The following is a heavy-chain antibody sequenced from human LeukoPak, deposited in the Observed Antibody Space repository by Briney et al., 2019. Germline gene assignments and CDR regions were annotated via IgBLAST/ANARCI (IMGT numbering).Heavy chain of an antibody. CDR3: AKGSSGYYYYFES. CDR1: GGTFSSYA. CDR2: IIPIFGTA. Sequence: SVKVSCKASGGTFSSYAISWVRQAPGQGLEWMGGIIPIFGTANYAQKFQGRVTITADESTSTAYMELSSLRSEDTAVYYCAKGSSGYYYYFESWGQGTLVTVSS. V-gene: IGHV1-69*13. D-gene: IGHD3-22*01. J-gene: IGHJ4*02.